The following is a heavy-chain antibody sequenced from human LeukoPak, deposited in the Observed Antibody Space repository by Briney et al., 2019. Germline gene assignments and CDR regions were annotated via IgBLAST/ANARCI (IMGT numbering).Heavy chain of an antibody. Sequence: GESLEISLKGSGYRFTKYWIGWVRQIPGKGLEGMGIIYSDGCDNRHRPSFQGQVLISAHKSITTASLQWSRLKAPDTAIYYCARLAYSTTWSRGRFDSWGQGTLVTVSS. CDR2: IYSDGCDN. CDR1: GYRFTKYW. V-gene: IGHV5-51*01. J-gene: IGHJ5*01. CDR3: ARLAYSTTWSRGRFDS. D-gene: IGHD6-13*01.